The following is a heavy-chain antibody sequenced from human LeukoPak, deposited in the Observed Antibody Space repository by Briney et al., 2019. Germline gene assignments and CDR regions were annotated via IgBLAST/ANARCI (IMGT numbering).Heavy chain of an antibody. CDR3: AKLDTAVVTNFDY. Sequence: PGGSLRLSCAASGFSVSMKYMTWVRQAPGKGLEWVSVIFSGGTTYYADSVKGRFTVSRDNSKNMMYLQMNSLRAEDAAVYYCAKLDTAVVTNFDYWGQGTLVTVSS. CDR2: IFSGGTT. D-gene: IGHD5-18*01. V-gene: IGHV3-53*01. J-gene: IGHJ4*02. CDR1: GFSVSMKY.